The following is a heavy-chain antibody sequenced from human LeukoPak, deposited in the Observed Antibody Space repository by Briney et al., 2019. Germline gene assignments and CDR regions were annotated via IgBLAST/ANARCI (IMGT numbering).Heavy chain of an antibody. D-gene: IGHD3-10*01. V-gene: IGHV3-30-3*01. CDR3: ARERITMVRGAKNYYYYYGMDV. J-gene: IGHJ6*02. Sequence: GGSLRLSCAVSGFTFSSYAMHWVRQAPGEGLEWVAVISYDGSNKYYADSVKGRFTISRDNSKNTLYLQMNSLRAEDTAVYYCARERITMVRGAKNYYYYYGMDVWGQGTTVTVSS. CDR1: GFTFSSYA. CDR2: ISYDGSNK.